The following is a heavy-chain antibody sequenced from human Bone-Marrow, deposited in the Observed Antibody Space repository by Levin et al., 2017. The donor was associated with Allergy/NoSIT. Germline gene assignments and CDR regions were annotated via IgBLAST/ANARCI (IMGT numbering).Heavy chain of an antibody. D-gene: IGHD2-2*01. CDR3: AKDGDYCSSTSCYLEY. J-gene: IGHJ4*02. CDR2: VSGSGGFK. V-gene: IGHV3-23*01. CDR1: GFTFSNYG. Sequence: GESLKISCAASGFTFSNYGMAWVRQAPGKGLEWVSSVSGSGGFKYYADSVKGRLAISRDNSKNTLYLQMNSLRPEDTAVYYCAKDGDYCSSTSCYLEYWGQGTLVTVSP.